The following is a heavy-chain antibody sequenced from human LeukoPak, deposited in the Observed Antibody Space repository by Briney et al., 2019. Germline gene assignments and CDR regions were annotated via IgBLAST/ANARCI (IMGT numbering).Heavy chain of an antibody. CDR1: GGSISSYY. D-gene: IGHD5-18*01. J-gene: IGHJ4*02. CDR3: ARSGGGSSYGGFDY. CDR2: MHHSGSI. Sequence: SETLSLTCTVSGGSISSYYWSWIRQPPGKGLEWIGYMHHSGSINYNPSLKSRVTISGDTPKNQFSRKLSSVTAADTAVYYCARSGGGSSYGGFDYWGQGTLVTVSS. V-gene: IGHV4-59*01.